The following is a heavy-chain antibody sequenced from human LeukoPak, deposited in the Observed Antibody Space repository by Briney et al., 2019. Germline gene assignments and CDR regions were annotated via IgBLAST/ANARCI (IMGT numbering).Heavy chain of an antibody. J-gene: IGHJ4*02. CDR1: IGLIDISNYY. CDR2: VFYTGST. V-gene: IGHV4-39*01. D-gene: IGHD1-14*01. CDR3: SKRTGLGY. Sequence: SETLSLTCTVSIGLIDISNYYWGPVCRPPGKGLEWIGSVFYTGSTSYTPSLKSRVTISVDTSKNQFSLKLNSVTAADTAVYYCSKRTGLGYWGQGILVTVTS.